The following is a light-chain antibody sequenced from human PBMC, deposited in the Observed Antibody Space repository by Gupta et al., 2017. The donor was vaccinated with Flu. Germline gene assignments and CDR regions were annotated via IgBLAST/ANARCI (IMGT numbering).Light chain of an antibody. V-gene: IGLV1-51*02. CDR3: GTWDNSLSAVI. CDR1: TSNIGSNY. J-gene: IGLJ2*01. Sequence: KVTISCSGSTSNIGSNYVSWYQQLPGTAPKLLIYENSERPSGIPDRFSDSKSGTPATLGITGLQTGDEADYYCGTWDNSLSAVIFGGGTKLTVL. CDR2: ENS.